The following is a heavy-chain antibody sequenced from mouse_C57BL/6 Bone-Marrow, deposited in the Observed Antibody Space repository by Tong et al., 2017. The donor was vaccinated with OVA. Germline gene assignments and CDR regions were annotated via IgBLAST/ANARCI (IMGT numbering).Heavy chain of an antibody. Sequence: EVQLQESVAELVRPGASVKLSCTASGFNIKNTYMHWVKQRPEQGLEWIGRIDPANGNTKYAPKFQGKATITADTSSNTAYMELRSLTSEDSAVYFCARRDYGSSYWYFDVWGTGTTVTVSS. CDR1: GFNIKNTY. J-gene: IGHJ1*03. CDR2: IDPANGNT. D-gene: IGHD1-1*01. CDR3: ARRDYGSSYWYFDV. V-gene: IGHV14-3*01.